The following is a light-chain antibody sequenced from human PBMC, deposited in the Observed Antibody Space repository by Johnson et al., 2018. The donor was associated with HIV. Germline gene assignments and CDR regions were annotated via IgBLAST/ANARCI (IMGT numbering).Light chain of an antibody. J-gene: IGLJ1*01. CDR3: GTWDSSLTSGGI. CDR1: SSNIGKNY. V-gene: IGLV1-51*02. CDR2: ENN. Sequence: QSVLTQPPSVSAAPGQKVTISCSGSSSNIGKNYVSWYQQLPGTAPKVLIYENNKRPSGIPDRFSASKSGASATLGITGLQTGDEADYYCGTWDSSLTSGGIFGTGTKVTVL.